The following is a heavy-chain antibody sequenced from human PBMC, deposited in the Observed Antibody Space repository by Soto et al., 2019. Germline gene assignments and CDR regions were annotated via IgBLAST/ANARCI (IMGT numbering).Heavy chain of an antibody. Sequence: PSETLSLTCTASGGSISSYYWSWIRQPPGKGLEWIGYIYYSGSTNYNPSLKSRVTISVDTSKNQFSLKLSSVTAADTAVYYCARAPRIAYYFDYWGQGTLVTVSS. CDR3: ARAPRIAYYFDY. J-gene: IGHJ4*02. D-gene: IGHD6-13*01. CDR2: IYYSGST. CDR1: GGSISSYY. V-gene: IGHV4-59*01.